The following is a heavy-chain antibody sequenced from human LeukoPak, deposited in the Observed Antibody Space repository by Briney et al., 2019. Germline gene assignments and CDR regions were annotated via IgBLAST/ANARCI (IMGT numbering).Heavy chain of an antibody. CDR1: GGTFSSYA. V-gene: IGHV1-69*01. CDR3: AGSSTSSNAYFDY. J-gene: IGHJ4*02. D-gene: IGHD2-2*01. CDR2: IIPIFGTA. Sequence: SVTVSFTASGGTFSSYAISWVRQAPGQGLEWMGGIIPIFGTANYAQKFQGRVTITADESTSTAYMELSSLRSEDTAVYYCAGSSTSSNAYFDYWGQGTLVTVSS.